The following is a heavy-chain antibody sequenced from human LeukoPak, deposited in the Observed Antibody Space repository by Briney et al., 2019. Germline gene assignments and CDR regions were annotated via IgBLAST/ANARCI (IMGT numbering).Heavy chain of an antibody. J-gene: IGHJ4*02. CDR2: IYYSGST. V-gene: IGHV4-59*08. CDR3: ARGARAGYNLEPFDY. Sequence: SETLSLTCTVSGGSMSSYYWSWIRQPTGKRLEWIGYIYYSGSTKYNPSLKSRVTISVDTSKNQFSLKLSSVTAADTAVYYCARGARAGYNLEPFDYWGQGTLVTVSS. D-gene: IGHD5-24*01. CDR1: GGSMSSYY.